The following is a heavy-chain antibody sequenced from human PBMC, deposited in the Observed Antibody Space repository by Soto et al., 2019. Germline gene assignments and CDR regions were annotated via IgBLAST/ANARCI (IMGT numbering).Heavy chain of an antibody. CDR3: ARGGRQQLIPTPISYKIDY. Sequence: SETLSLTCTVSGYSINSDDYWGWIRQPPGKGLEWIASIYHSVSTFYNPSLRSRVTISIDTSKNQFSRRLTAVTAADTAVYYCARGGRQQLIPTPISYKIDYWGQGTLVTVSS. V-gene: IGHV4-38-2*02. D-gene: IGHD6-13*01. CDR2: IYHSVST. CDR1: GYSINSDDY. J-gene: IGHJ4*02.